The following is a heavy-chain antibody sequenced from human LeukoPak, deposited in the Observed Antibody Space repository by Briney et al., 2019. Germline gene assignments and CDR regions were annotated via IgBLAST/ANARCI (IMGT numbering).Heavy chain of an antibody. CDR2: IIPILGIA. CDR1: GGTFSSYA. CDR3: ARDRCSGTSCYTPFNYYYYMDV. V-gene: IGHV1-69*04. J-gene: IGHJ6*03. D-gene: IGHD2-2*02. Sequence: VASVKVSCKASGGTFSSYAISWVRQAPGQGLEWMGRIIPILGIANYAQKFQGRVTITSDESTSTAYMELSSLRSEDTAVYYCARDRCSGTSCYTPFNYYYYMDVWGKGTTVTVSS.